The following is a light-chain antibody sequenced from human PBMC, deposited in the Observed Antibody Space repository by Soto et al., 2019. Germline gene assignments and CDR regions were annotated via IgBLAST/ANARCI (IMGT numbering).Light chain of an antibody. CDR2: LGS. J-gene: IGKJ5*01. CDR1: QSLLHSNGYKF. Sequence: DIVMTQSPLSLPVTPGEPASICCRSSQSLLHSNGYKFLDWYLQKPGQSPQLLIYLGSNRASGVPDRFSGSGSGTDFTLKLSRVEAEDVGVYYCMQALQTPFTFGQGTRLEIK. CDR3: MQALQTPFT. V-gene: IGKV2-28*01.